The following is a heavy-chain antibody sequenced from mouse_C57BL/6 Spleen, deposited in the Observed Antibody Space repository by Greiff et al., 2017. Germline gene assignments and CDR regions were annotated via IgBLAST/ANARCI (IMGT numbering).Heavy chain of an antibody. Sequence: EVKLVESGGDLVKPGGSLKLSCAASGFTFSSYGMSWVRQTPDKRLEWVATISSGGSYTYYPDSVKGRFTIARDNAKNTLYLQMSRLKSEDTAMYYCARPISSYFDYWGQGTTLTVSS. V-gene: IGHV5-6*01. CDR2: ISSGGSYT. D-gene: IGHD1-1*01. CDR1: GFTFSSYG. CDR3: ARPISSYFDY. J-gene: IGHJ2*01.